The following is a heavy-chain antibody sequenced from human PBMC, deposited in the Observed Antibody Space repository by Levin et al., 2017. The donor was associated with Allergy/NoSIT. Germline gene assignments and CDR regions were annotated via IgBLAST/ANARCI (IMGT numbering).Heavy chain of an antibody. CDR3: AISRPWIQLWSSRTFDY. CDR2: INPNSGGT. Sequence: ASVKVSCKASGYTFTGYYMHWVRQAPGQGLEWMGWINPNSGGTNYAQKFQGRVTMTRDTSISTAYMELSRLRSDDTAVYYCAISRPWIQLWSSRTFDYWGQGTLVTVSS. CDR1: GYTFTGYY. V-gene: IGHV1-2*02. J-gene: IGHJ4*02. D-gene: IGHD5-18*01.